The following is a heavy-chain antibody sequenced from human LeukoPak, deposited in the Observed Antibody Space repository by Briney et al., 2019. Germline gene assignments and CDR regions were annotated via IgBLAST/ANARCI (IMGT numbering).Heavy chain of an antibody. D-gene: IGHD3-3*01. CDR1: GYTFTGYY. J-gene: IGHJ5*02. CDR2: INPNSGGT. Sequence: ASVKVSCKASGYTFTGYYMHWVRQAPGQGLEWMGWINPNSGGTNYAQKFQGRVTMTRDTSISTAYMELSRLRSDDMAVYYCARGGVTIFGVVIIRWFDPWGQGTLVTVSS. CDR3: ARGGVTIFGVVIIRWFDP. V-gene: IGHV1-2*02.